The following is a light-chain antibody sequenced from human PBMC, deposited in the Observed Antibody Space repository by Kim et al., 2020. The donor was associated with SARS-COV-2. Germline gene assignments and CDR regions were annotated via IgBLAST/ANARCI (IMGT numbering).Light chain of an antibody. V-gene: IGKV1-39*01. CDR2: SAS. Sequence: DIQMTQSPSSLPASAGDRITLTCRASHNIGSYLNWYQQRPGEAPKILIYSASTLRSGVPSRFSGSGSGTDFTLTINSLHPEDFASYFCQQSYIIPISFGPVTRLEI. J-gene: IGKJ5*01. CDR1: HNIGSY. CDR3: QQSYIIPIS.